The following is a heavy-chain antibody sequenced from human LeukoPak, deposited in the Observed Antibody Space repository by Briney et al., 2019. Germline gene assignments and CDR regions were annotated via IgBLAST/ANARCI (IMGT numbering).Heavy chain of an antibody. V-gene: IGHV3-48*03. CDR3: AELGITMIGGV. CDR2: ISSSGSTI. CDR1: GFSFSSYW. D-gene: IGHD3-10*02. Sequence: GGSLRLSCVGSGFSFSSYWMAWVRQAPGKGLEWVSYISSSGSTIYYADSVKGRFTISRDNAKNSLYLQMNSLRAEDTAVYYCAELGITMIGGVWGKGTTVTISS. J-gene: IGHJ6*04.